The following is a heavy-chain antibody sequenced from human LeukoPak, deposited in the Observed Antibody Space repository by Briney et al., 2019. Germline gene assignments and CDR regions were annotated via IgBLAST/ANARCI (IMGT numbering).Heavy chain of an antibody. V-gene: IGHV3-23*01. Sequence: PGGSLRLSCAASGFTFSSYAMSWVRQAPGKGLEWVSAISGSGGSTYYADSVKGRFTISRDNSKNTLYLQMNSLRAEDTAVYYCAKDFLYLIVGATGAFDIWGQGTMVTVSS. J-gene: IGHJ3*02. CDR3: AKDFLYLIVGATGAFDI. D-gene: IGHD1-26*01. CDR2: ISGSGGST. CDR1: GFTFSSYA.